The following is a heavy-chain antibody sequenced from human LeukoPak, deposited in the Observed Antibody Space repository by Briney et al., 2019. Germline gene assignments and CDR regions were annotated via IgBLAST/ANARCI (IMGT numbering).Heavy chain of an antibody. V-gene: IGHV3-23*01. J-gene: IGHJ4*02. Sequence: PGGSLRLSCAASGFTFSSYAMSWVRQAPGKGLEWVSAIGGSGGSTHYADSVKGRFTISRDNSKNTLYLQMNSLRAEDTAEYYCAKVSGSGYYYPIDYWGQGTLVTVSS. CDR1: GFTFSSYA. D-gene: IGHD3-22*01. CDR3: AKVSGSGYYYPIDY. CDR2: IGGSGGST.